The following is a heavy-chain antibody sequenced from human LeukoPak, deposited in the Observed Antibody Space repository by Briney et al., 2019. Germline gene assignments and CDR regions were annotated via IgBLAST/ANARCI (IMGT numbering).Heavy chain of an antibody. V-gene: IGHV4-4*02. CDR2: IYHSGST. CDR1: GGSISSSNW. D-gene: IGHD2-15*01. J-gene: IGHJ4*02. CDR3: AAGYCSGGSCYRRVFDY. Sequence: SETLSLTCAVSGGSISSSNWWSWVRQPPGKGPEWIGEIYHSGSTNYNPSLKSRVTISVDKSKNQFSLKLSSVTAADTAVYYCAAGYCSGGSCYRRVFDYWGQGTLVTVSS.